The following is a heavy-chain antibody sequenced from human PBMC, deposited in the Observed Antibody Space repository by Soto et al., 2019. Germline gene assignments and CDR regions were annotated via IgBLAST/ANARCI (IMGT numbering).Heavy chain of an antibody. Sequence: EVQLVESGGGLVQPGRSLRLSCAASGFTFDDYAMHWVRQAPGKGLEWVSGVSWNSGSIGYADSVKGRFTISRDNAKNSLYLQMNSLRAEDTALYYCAKVIKAGSFDYWGQGTLVTVSS. D-gene: IGHD6-19*01. CDR3: AKVIKAGSFDY. J-gene: IGHJ4*02. CDR2: VSWNSGSI. V-gene: IGHV3-9*01. CDR1: GFTFDDYA.